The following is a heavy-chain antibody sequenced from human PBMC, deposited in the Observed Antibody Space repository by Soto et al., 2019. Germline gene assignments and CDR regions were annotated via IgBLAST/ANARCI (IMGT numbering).Heavy chain of an antibody. Sequence: QGQLLQSGDEVKKPGASVRVSCRASGYDFTSYGICWVRQAPGQVLDWVSWISGYNGKRDTAQKLQGRVTMTLDTSTDTAHMELGDLTSADTAVYYCARGRIVASIHDAFEIWGQGTMVAVSS. D-gene: IGHD2-21*01. V-gene: IGHV1-18*01. CDR1: GYDFTSYG. CDR3: ARGRIVASIHDAFEI. CDR2: ISGYNGKR. J-gene: IGHJ3*02.